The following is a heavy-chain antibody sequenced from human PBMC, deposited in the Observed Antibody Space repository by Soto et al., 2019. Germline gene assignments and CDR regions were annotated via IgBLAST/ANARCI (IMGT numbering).Heavy chain of an antibody. D-gene: IGHD3-10*01. V-gene: IGHV3-9*01. Sequence: EVQLVESGGGLVQPGRSLRLSCAASGFTFDDYAMHWVRQAPGKGLEWVSGISWNSGSIGYADSVKGRFTISRDNAKNSQYLQMNSLRAEDTALYYCAKEGPYGSGSYLAFDIWGQGTRVTVSS. J-gene: IGHJ3*02. CDR2: ISWNSGSI. CDR1: GFTFDDYA. CDR3: AKEGPYGSGSYLAFDI.